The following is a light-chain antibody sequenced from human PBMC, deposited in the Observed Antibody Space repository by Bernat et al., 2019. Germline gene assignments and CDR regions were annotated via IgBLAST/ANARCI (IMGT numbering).Light chain of an antibody. CDR3: QQYNNWPPVT. CDR2: AAS. J-gene: IGKJ3*01. Sequence: VMTQSPATLSVSPGERVTLSCRASQSVTTNLAWYQQKPGQPPILLIYAASNRATGVPARFSGSGSGTEFTLTITSLQPEDFGIYFCQQYNNWPPVTFGPGTKVGVK. CDR1: QSVTTN. V-gene: IGKV3-15*01.